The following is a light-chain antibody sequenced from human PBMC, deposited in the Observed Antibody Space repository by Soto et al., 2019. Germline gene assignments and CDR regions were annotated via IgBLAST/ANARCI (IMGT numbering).Light chain of an antibody. J-gene: IGKJ5*01. CDR1: QSLLNSNGNIY. CDR3: MQARQTPNT. CDR2: LGS. V-gene: IGKV2-28*01. Sequence: DIAMTLSPLSLPVTPGEPASISCRSSQSLLNSNGNIYLGWCLQKPGQSPQILIHLGSNRASGVPDRFSGSGSGTDFTLNISRVEAEDVVVYFCMQARQTPNTFGQGTRPEIK.